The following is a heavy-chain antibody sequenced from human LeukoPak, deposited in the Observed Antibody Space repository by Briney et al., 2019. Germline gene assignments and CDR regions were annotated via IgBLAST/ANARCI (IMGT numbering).Heavy chain of an antibody. Sequence: GASVKVSCKASGYTFTSYYMHWVRQAPGQGLEWMGIINPSGGSTSSAQKFQGRVAMTRDTSTSTVYMELSSLRSEDTAVYYCARSPSGAYYYYGMDVWGQGTTVTVS. CDR1: GYTFTSYY. D-gene: IGHD3-10*01. CDR3: ARSPSGAYYYYGMDV. V-gene: IGHV1-46*01. CDR2: INPSGGST. J-gene: IGHJ6*02.